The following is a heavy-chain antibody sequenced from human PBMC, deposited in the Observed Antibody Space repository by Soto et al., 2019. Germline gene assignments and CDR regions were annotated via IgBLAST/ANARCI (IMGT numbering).Heavy chain of an antibody. CDR1: GGSISSSDYY. CDR2: IYYSGSI. D-gene: IGHD3-22*01. J-gene: IGHJ4*01. Sequence: SETMSLTSTVSGGSISSSDYYWSWIRQKPGKVLVWIVNIYYSGSIDYNPSLKSRVSISVDTSKNQFSLKLISVTAADTSVYYCARGSYYYDSSGYYHYWGHGTLVTVSS. V-gene: IGHV4-30-4*02. CDR3: ARGSYYYDSSGYYHY.